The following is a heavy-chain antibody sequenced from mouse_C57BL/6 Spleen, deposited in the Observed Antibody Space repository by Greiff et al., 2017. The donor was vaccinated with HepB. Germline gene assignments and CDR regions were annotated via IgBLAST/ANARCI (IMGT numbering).Heavy chain of an antibody. CDR1: GFTFSDYG. Sequence: EVKLMESGGGLVKPGGSLKLSCAASGFTFSDYGMHWVRQAPEKGLEWVAYISSGSSTIYYADTVKGRFTISRDNAKNTLFLQMTSLRSEDTAMYYCAREEVTTPFDYWGQGTTLTVSA. J-gene: IGHJ2*01. V-gene: IGHV5-17*01. D-gene: IGHD2-2*01. CDR3: AREEVTTPFDY. CDR2: ISSGSSTI.